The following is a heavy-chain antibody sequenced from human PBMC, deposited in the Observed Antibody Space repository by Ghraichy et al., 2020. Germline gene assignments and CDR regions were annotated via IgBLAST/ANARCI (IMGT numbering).Heavy chain of an antibody. D-gene: IGHD5-18*01. Sequence: SQTLSLTCTVSGGSISSYYWSWIRQPPGKGLEWIGYIYYSGSTNYNPSLKSRVTISVDTSKNQFSLKLSSVTAADTAVYYCASTAMRGDAFDIWGQGTMVTVSS. CDR3: ASTAMRGDAFDI. V-gene: IGHV4-59*01. CDR2: IYYSGST. J-gene: IGHJ3*02. CDR1: GGSISSYY.